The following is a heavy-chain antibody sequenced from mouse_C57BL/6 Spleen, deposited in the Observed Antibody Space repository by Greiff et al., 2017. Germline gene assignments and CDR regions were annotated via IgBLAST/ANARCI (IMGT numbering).Heavy chain of an antibody. CDR2: ISSGSSTI. J-gene: IGHJ4*01. D-gene: IGHD2-3*01. V-gene: IGHV5-17*01. Sequence: EVQLQESGGGLVKPGGSLKLSCAASGFTFSDYGMHWVRQAPEKGLEWVAYISSGSSTIYYADTVKGRFTISRDNAKNTLFLQMTSLRSEDTAMYYCARDDGYYYAMDYWGQGTSVTVSS. CDR1: GFTFSDYG. CDR3: ARDDGYYYAMDY.